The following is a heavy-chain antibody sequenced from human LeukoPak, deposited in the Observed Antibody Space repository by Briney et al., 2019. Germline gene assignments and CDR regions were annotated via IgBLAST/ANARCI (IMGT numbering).Heavy chain of an antibody. CDR2: IRFDGTTQ. J-gene: IGHJ4*02. CDR1: GFIFSNYG. D-gene: IGHD5-24*01. CDR3: AKEGGDGSPFDY. Sequence: GGSLRLSXAASGFIFSNYGMHWVRLSPDKGLEWLTFIRFDGTTQYYADSVRGRFTISRDNSKDTVSLQMYSLRAEDTGIYCCAKEGGDGSPFDYWGQGILVTVSS. V-gene: IGHV3-30*02.